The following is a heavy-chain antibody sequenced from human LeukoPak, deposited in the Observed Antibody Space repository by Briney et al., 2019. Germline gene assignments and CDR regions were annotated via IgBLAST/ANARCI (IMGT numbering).Heavy chain of an antibody. V-gene: IGHV1-2*02. J-gene: IGHJ4*02. CDR2: INPNSGGT. CDR1: GYTFTGYY. Sequence: ASVKVSCKASGYTFTGYYLHWVRQASGQGREWMGWINPNSGGTNYAQKFQGRVTMTRDTSIGTAFMELSRLRSDDTAVYYCARGLGGYSLDYWGQGTLVTVSS. CDR3: ARGLGGYSLDY. D-gene: IGHD3-22*01.